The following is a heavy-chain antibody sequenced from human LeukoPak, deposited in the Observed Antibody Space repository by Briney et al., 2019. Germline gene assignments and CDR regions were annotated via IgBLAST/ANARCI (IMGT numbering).Heavy chain of an antibody. CDR3: AKDAVAGNNYYYYYYMDV. Sequence: GGSLRLSCAASGFTFSSYAMSWVRQAPGKGLEWVSAISGGGGSTYYADSVKGRFTISRDNSKNTLYLQMNSLRAEDTAVYYCAKDAVAGNNYYYYYYMDVWGKGTTVTVSS. CDR1: GFTFSSYA. CDR2: ISGGGGST. V-gene: IGHV3-23*01. D-gene: IGHD6-19*01. J-gene: IGHJ6*03.